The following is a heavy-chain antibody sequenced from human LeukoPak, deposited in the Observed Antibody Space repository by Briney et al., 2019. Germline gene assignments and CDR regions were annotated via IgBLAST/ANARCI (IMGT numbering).Heavy chain of an antibody. CDR2: IFYSGST. J-gene: IGHJ4*02. D-gene: IGHD6-19*01. Sequence: PSETLSLTCPVSGGSISSSSYYWGWIRQPPGKGLEWIGSIFYSGSTYYNPSLKSRVTISVDTSKNQFSLKLSSVTAADTAVYYCATSGWYLLPGVYWGQGTLVTVSS. V-gene: IGHV4-39*01. CDR1: GGSISSSSYY. CDR3: ATSGWYLLPGVY.